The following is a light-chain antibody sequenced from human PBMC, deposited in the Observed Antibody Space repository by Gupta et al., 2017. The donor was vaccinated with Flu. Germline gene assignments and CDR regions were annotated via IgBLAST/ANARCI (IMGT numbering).Light chain of an antibody. Sequence: VTISCSGSSSNIGSNYVYCYQQLPGTAPNLLIYGNNQRPSGVPDRFSGSKSGTSASLAISGLRSEDEADYYCAAWDDSLSAFYVFGTGTKVTVL. V-gene: IGLV1-47*01. J-gene: IGLJ1*01. CDR1: SSNIGSNY. CDR2: GNN. CDR3: AAWDDSLSAFYV.